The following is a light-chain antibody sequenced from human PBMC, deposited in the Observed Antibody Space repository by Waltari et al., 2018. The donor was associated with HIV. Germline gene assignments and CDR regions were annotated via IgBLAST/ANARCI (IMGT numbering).Light chain of an antibody. CDR2: EGN. V-gene: IGLV2-14*02. J-gene: IGLJ1*01. CDR3: QVWDRSSAHYV. CDR1: SSDIGSYDL. Sequence: QSALTQPASVSGSPGQSITISCTGTSSDIGSYDLVSWYQHHPGQAPRLIIYEGNKRPSGVSHRFSGSKTGNTASLTISRVEAGDEADYYCQVWDRSSAHYVFGAGTKVAVV.